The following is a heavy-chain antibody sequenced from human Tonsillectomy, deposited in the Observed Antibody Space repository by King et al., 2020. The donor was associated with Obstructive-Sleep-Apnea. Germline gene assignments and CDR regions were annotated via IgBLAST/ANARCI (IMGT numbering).Heavy chain of an antibody. Sequence: VQLVEAGGGLVQPGRSLRRSCVASGFTFDEYAMHCVRQAPGSGLEWVSVISWNSGSVGYVDSVKVRFTISRDNVKKSLYLQMNSLRVEDTALFYCAKDKDSSGWYADYWGQGTLVTVSS. V-gene: IGHV3-9*01. D-gene: IGHD6-19*01. CDR1: GFTFDEYA. CDR3: AKDKDSSGWYADY. J-gene: IGHJ4*02. CDR2: ISWNSGSV.